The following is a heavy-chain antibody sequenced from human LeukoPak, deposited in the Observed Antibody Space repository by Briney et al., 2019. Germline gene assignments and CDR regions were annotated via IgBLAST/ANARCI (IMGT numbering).Heavy chain of an antibody. Sequence: PGGSLRLSCSASGFTFSSYAMHWVRQAPGKGLEYVSAISSNGGSTYYADSVKGRFTISRDNSKNTLYLQMSSLRAEDTAVYYSVKGITMVRGVIGRWGYYYYGMDVWGKGTTVTVSS. CDR3: VKGITMVRGVIGRWGYYYYGMDV. CDR2: ISSNGGST. J-gene: IGHJ6*04. CDR1: GFTFSSYA. D-gene: IGHD3-10*01. V-gene: IGHV3-64D*06.